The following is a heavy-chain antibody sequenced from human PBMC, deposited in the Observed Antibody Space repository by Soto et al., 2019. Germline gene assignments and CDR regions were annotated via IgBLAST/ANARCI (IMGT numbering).Heavy chain of an antibody. Sequence: RLSCAASGFTFTRYSMNWVRQAPGKGLEWVSSISSTTHYIYYADSMRGRFTISRDNAKNAVYLEMNSLRAEDTAVYYCARESEDLTSNFDYWGQGTLVTVS. CDR3: ARESEDLTSNFDY. V-gene: IGHV3-21*06. J-gene: IGHJ4*02. CDR1: GFTFTRYS. CDR2: ISSTTHYI.